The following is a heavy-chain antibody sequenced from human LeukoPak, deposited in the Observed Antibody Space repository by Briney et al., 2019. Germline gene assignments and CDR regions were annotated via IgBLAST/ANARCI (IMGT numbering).Heavy chain of an antibody. J-gene: IGHJ6*02. CDR1: GGSISSGGYY. Sequence: PSETLSLTCTVSGGSISSGGYYWSWIRQHPGKGLEWIGYIYYSGSTYYNPSLKCRVTISVDTSKNQFSLKLSSVTAADTAVYYCARARPYCSGGSCYSSRANYYYGMDVWGQGTTVTVSS. CDR3: ARARPYCSGGSCYSSRANYYYGMDV. V-gene: IGHV4-31*03. D-gene: IGHD2-15*01. CDR2: IYYSGST.